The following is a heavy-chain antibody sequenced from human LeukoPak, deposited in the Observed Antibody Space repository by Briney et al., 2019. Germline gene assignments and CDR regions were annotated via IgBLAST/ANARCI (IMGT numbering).Heavy chain of an antibody. D-gene: IGHD6-13*01. J-gene: IGHJ4*02. CDR1: GGPISSYY. CDR2: IYYSGST. Sequence: SETLSLTCTVSGGPISSYYWSWIRQPPGKGLEWIGYIYYSGSTNYNPSLKSRVTISVDTSKNQFSLKLSSVTAADRAVYYCARHPGIAAADYWGQGTLVTVSS. V-gene: IGHV4-59*08. CDR3: ARHPGIAAADY.